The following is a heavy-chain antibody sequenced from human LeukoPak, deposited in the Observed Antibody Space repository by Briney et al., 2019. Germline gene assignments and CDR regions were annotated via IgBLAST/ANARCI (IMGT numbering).Heavy chain of an antibody. Sequence: GGSLRLSCAASGFTFSSYWMSWVRQAPGKGLEWVSSISGRSVFISYSDSAKGRFTISRDNARNSLFLELSSLRPEDTAVYYCTRDRSVRYAFDIWGQGSLVTVSS. D-gene: IGHD3-10*01. CDR1: GFTFSSYW. V-gene: IGHV3-21*01. CDR2: ISGRSVFI. CDR3: TRDRSVRYAFDI. J-gene: IGHJ3*02.